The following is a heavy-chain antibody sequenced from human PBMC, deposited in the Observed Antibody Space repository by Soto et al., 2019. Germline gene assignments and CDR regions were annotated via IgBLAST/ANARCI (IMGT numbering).Heavy chain of an antibody. CDR3: AKDRDDIGMVDAFEI. CDR2: ISGSGVTT. Sequence: EMQLLESGGDLIQAGGSLRLSCAASGFTFSTYAMTWVRQAPGKGREYISAISGSGVTTYYADSLKGRFTVSRDNSKNTLYLQVNSLRAEDTALYYCAKDRDDIGMVDAFEIWGQGTMVTVPS. V-gene: IGHV3-23*01. D-gene: IGHD2-15*01. J-gene: IGHJ3*02. CDR1: GFTFSTYA.